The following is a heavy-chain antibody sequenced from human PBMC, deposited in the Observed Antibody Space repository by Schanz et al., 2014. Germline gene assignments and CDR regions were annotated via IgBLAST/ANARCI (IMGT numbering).Heavy chain of an antibody. CDR3: GRHPHYYGSGSGFDP. Sequence: QLQLQESGPGLVKPSETLSLTCTVSGGSISSSSYFWGWIRQPPGKGLEWIGSIYNSGSTYYNPSLKSRFTISVDTSKNQSSWKLSSVTAADTAVYYCGRHPHYYGSGSGFDPWGQGTLVTVSS. J-gene: IGHJ5*02. CDR2: IYNSGST. V-gene: IGHV4-39*01. CDR1: GGSISSSSYF. D-gene: IGHD3-10*01.